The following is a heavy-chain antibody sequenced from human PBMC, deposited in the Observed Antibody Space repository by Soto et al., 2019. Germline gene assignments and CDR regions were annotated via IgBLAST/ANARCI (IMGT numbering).Heavy chain of an antibody. Sequence: ASETLSLTCAVYGGSFSGYYWSWIRQPPGKGLEWIGEINHSGSTNYNPSLKSRVTISVDASKNQFSLKLSSVTAADTAVYYCARGFAQSITIFGVVIPAELGMDVWGQGTTVIVSS. CDR3: ARGFAQSITIFGVVIPAELGMDV. D-gene: IGHD3-3*01. J-gene: IGHJ6*02. CDR1: GGSFSGYY. V-gene: IGHV4-34*01. CDR2: INHSGST.